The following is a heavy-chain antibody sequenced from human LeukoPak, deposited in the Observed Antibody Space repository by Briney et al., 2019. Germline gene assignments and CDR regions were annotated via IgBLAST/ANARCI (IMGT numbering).Heavy chain of an antibody. CDR1: GFTFSSYS. CDR3: ARATGYSSSWGAFDI. D-gene: IGHD6-13*01. J-gene: IGHJ3*02. V-gene: IGHV3-21*01. CDR2: ISSSSSYT. Sequence: GGSLRLSCAASGFTFSSYSMNWVRQAPGKGLEWVSSISSSSSYTYYADSVKGRFTISRDNAKNSLYLQMNSLRAEDTAVYYCARATGYSSSWGAFDIWGQGTMVTVSS.